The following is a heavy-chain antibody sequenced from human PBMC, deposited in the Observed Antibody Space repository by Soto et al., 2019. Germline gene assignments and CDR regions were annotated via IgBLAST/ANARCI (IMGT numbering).Heavy chain of an antibody. J-gene: IGHJ6*02. CDR3: ARDILRFLEGGRVGMDV. Sequence: QVQLVESGGGVVQPGRSLRLSCAASGFTFSSYAMHWVRQAPGKGLEWVAVISYDGSNKYYADSVKGRFTISRDNSKNTLYLQMNSLRAEDTAVYYCARDILRFLEGGRVGMDVWGQGTTVTVSS. CDR2: ISYDGSNK. V-gene: IGHV3-30-3*01. CDR1: GFTFSSYA. D-gene: IGHD3-3*01.